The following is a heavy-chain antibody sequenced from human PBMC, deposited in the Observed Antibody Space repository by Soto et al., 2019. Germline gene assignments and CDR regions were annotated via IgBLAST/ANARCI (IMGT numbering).Heavy chain of an antibody. CDR1: GFTFINFA. CDR3: AFRNWAEWLVPVGSFDY. CDR2: ISNSGDST. J-gene: IGHJ4*02. Sequence: PGGSLRLSCAASGFTFINFAMNWVRQAPGKGLEWVSTISNSGDSTYYADSVKGRFTISRDNSRNTLYLQMNSLRAEDSATYYCAFRNWAEWLVPVGSFDYWGQGTLVTVSS. D-gene: IGHD6-19*01. V-gene: IGHV3-23*01.